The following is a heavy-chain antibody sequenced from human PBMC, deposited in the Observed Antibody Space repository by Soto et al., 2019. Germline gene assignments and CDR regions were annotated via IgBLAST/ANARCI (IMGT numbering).Heavy chain of an antibody. D-gene: IGHD6-13*01. J-gene: IGHJ5*02. CDR1: GYTFTTYG. CDR3: AREYSSSWYRWFDP. Sequence: ASVKGSGKASGYTFTTYGVSWVRQAPGQGLEWMGWISAYNGNTIYAQKLQGRVTMTTDTSTSTAYMELRSLRSDDTAVYYCAREYSSSWYRWFDPWGQGTLVTVSS. V-gene: IGHV1-18*04. CDR2: ISAYNGNT.